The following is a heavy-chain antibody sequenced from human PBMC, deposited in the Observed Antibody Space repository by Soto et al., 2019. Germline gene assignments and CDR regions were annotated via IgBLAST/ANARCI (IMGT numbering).Heavy chain of an antibody. CDR3: ARSLSDCSGGSCYGYDYYGMDV. D-gene: IGHD2-15*01. Sequence: PGESLKISCKGSGYSFTSYWISWVRQMPGKGLEWMGRIDPSDSYTNYSPSFQGHVTISADKSISTAYLQWSSLKASDTAMYYCARSLSDCSGGSCYGYDYYGMDVWGQGTTVTVSS. J-gene: IGHJ6*02. CDR1: GYSFTSYW. V-gene: IGHV5-10-1*01. CDR2: IDPSDSYT.